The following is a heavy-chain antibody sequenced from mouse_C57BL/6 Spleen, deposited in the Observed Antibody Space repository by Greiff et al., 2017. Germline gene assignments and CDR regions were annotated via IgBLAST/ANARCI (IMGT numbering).Heavy chain of an antibody. D-gene: IGHD2-3*01. V-gene: IGHV1-81*01. J-gene: IGHJ4*01. Sequence: VKLQESGAELARPGASVKLSCKASGYTFTSYGISWVKQRTGQGLEWIGEIYPRSGNTYYNEKFKGKATLTADKSSSTAYMELRSLTSEDSAVYFCARNLVYDGYYAMDYWGQGTSVTVSA. CDR1: GYTFTSYG. CDR2: IYPRSGNT. CDR3: ARNLVYDGYYAMDY.